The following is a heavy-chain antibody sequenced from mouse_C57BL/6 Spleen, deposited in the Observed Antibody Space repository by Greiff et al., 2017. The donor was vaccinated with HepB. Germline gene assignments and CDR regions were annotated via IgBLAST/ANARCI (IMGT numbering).Heavy chain of an antibody. V-gene: IGHV1-53*01. CDR3: ARGGDYDDYAMDY. Sequence: QVQLKQSGTELVKPGASVKLSCKASGYTFTSYWMHWVKQRPGQGLEWIGNINPSNGGTNYNEKFKSKATLTVDKSSSTAYMQLSSLTSEDSAVYYCARGGDYDDYAMDYWGQGTSVTVSS. D-gene: IGHD2-4*01. J-gene: IGHJ4*01. CDR1: GYTFTSYW. CDR2: INPSNGGT.